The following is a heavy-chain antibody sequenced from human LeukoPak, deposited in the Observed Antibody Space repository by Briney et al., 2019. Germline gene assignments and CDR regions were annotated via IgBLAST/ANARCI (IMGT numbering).Heavy chain of an antibody. D-gene: IGHD3-16*01. V-gene: IGHV4-61*02. Sequence: SQTLPLTCTVFGDSISSGNYFWAWIRQSAGKGLEWIGRIHSDGLANYNPSLRSRVTISVDTSNNQFSLKVKSVTAADTATYYCARDRQLGWFGPWGQGILVTVSS. CDR3: ARDRQLGWFGP. J-gene: IGHJ5*02. CDR1: GDSISSGNYF. CDR2: IHSDGLA.